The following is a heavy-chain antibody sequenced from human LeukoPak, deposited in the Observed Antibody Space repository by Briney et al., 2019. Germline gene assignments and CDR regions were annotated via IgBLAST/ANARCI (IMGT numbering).Heavy chain of an antibody. Sequence: GGSLRLSCAASGFTVSSNYMSWVRQAPGKGLEWVSVIYSGGSTYYADSVKGRFTISRDNSKNTLYLQMNSLRAEDTAVYYCARDASGSRGLYYFDYWGQGTLVTVSS. CDR2: IYSGGST. CDR3: ARDASGSRGLYYFDY. J-gene: IGHJ4*02. CDR1: GFTVSSNY. V-gene: IGHV3-66*01. D-gene: IGHD3-10*01.